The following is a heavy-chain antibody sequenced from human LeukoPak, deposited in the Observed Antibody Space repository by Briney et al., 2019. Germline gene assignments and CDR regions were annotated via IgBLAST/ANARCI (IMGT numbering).Heavy chain of an antibody. Sequence: ASVKVSCKASGGTFSSYAISWVRQAPGQGLEWMGGIIPIFGTANYAQKFQGRVTITTDESTSTAYMELSSLRSEDTAVYYCARDLIVGATGGWSDPWGQGTLVTVSS. V-gene: IGHV1-69*05. CDR2: IIPIFGTA. CDR3: ARDLIVGATGGWSDP. D-gene: IGHD1-26*01. J-gene: IGHJ5*02. CDR1: GGTFSSYA.